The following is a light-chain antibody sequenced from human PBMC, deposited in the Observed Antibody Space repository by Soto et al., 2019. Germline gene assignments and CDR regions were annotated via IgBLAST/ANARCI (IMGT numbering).Light chain of an antibody. J-gene: IGKJ4*01. V-gene: IGKV3-11*01. CDR2: DAS. CDR3: QQRGNWPVLT. CDR1: QSVSSY. Sequence: EIVLTQSPATLSLSPGERATLSCRSSQSVSSYLAWYQQKPGQAPRLLIYDASNRATGIPARFSGSGSGTDFTLTISSLEPEDDAVYYCQQRGNWPVLTFGGGTKVEIK.